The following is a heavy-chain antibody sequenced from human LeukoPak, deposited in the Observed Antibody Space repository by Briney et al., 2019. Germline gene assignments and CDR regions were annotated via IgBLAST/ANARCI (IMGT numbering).Heavy chain of an antibody. D-gene: IGHD5-18*01. CDR1: GFTFSSYA. CDR3: ARDSRGYSYGLDAFDI. CDR2: ISGSGGST. Sequence: GGSLRLSCAASGFTFSSYAMSWVRQAPGKGLEWVSAISGSGGSTYYADSVKGRFTISRDNAKNSLYLQMNSLRAEDTAVYYCARDSRGYSYGLDAFDIWGQGTMVTVSS. V-gene: IGHV3-23*01. J-gene: IGHJ3*02.